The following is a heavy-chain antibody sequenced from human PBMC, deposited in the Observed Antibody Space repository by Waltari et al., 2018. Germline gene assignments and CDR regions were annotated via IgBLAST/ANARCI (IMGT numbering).Heavy chain of an antibody. D-gene: IGHD2-15*01. J-gene: IGHJ4*02. CDR2: IYHSGST. Sequence: QVQLQESGPGLVKPSETLSLTCAVSGYSISSGYYWGWIRQPPGKGLEWIGSIYHSGSTYYNPSLKSRVTISVDTSKNQFSLKLSSVTAADTAVYYCARAVEGHFDYWGQGTLVTVSS. CDR1: GYSISSGYY. V-gene: IGHV4-38-2*01. CDR3: ARAVEGHFDY.